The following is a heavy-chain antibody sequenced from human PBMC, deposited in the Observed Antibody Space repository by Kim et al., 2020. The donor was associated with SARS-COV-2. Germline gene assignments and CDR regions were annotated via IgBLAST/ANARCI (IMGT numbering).Heavy chain of an antibody. Sequence: SETLSLTCTVSGGSISSSSYYWGWIRQPPGKGLEWIGSIYYSGSTYYNPSLKSRVTISVDTSKNQFSLKLSSVTAADTAVYYCARELPGGIAAALPDYWGQGTLVTVSS. J-gene: IGHJ4*02. D-gene: IGHD6-13*01. V-gene: IGHV4-39*07. CDR1: GGSISSSSYY. CDR2: IYYSGST. CDR3: ARELPGGIAAALPDY.